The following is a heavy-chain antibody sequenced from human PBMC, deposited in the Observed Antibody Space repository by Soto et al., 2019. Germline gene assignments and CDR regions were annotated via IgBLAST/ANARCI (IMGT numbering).Heavy chain of an antibody. D-gene: IGHD6-19*01. V-gene: IGHV3-23*01. CDR1: GFTFISYA. Sequence: PGGSLRLSCASSGFTFISYAMSWVRQAPGKGLEWVSAISGSGGSTYYADSVKGRFTISRDNSKNTLYLQMNSLRAEDTAVYYCSSGWYGGYFDYWGQGTLVTVSS. CDR3: SSGWYGGYFDY. CDR2: ISGSGGST. J-gene: IGHJ4*02.